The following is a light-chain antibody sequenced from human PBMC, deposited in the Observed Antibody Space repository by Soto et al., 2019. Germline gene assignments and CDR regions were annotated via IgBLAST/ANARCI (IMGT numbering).Light chain of an antibody. CDR1: QSISSSK. Sequence: EVVMTQSPATLSVSPGESATLSCRASQSISSSKLAWYQQNPGQAPRLLLFGVSNRATGIPARFSGSGSGTDFTLTISSLEPEDFAVYYCQQRSNWKGLTFGGGTKVDIK. J-gene: IGKJ4*01. V-gene: IGKV3D-20*02. CDR2: GVS. CDR3: QQRSNWKGLT.